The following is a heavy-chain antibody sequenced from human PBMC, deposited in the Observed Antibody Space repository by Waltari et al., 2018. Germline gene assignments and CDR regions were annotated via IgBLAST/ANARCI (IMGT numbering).Heavy chain of an antibody. CDR1: GFTFSSSG. D-gene: IGHD2-15*01. J-gene: IGHJ2*01. CDR2: IWYDGSNK. Sequence: QVQLVESGGGVVQPGRSLRLSCAASGFTFSSSGMHWVRQAPGKGLEWVAVIWYDGSNKYYADSVKGRFTISRDNSKNTLYLQMNSLRAEDTAVYYCARALQVDWYFDLWGRGTLVTVSS. CDR3: ARALQVDWYFDL. V-gene: IGHV3-33*01.